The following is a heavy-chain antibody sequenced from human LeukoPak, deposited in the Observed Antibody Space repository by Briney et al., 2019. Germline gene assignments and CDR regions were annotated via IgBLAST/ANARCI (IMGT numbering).Heavy chain of an antibody. CDR1: GGSINNYY. J-gene: IGHJ6*02. V-gene: IGHV4-4*07. Sequence: SETLSLTCTVSGGSINNYYWSWIRQPAGKGLEWIGRIYTRGSTNYNPSLKSRVTMSVDTSKNQFSLKLSSVTAADTAVYYCAREGHIVVVTAPRRRYYGMDVWGQGTTVTVSS. CDR3: AREGHIVVVTAPRRRYYGMDV. CDR2: IYTRGST. D-gene: IGHD2-21*02.